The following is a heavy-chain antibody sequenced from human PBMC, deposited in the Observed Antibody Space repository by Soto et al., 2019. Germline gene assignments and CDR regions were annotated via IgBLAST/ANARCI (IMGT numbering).Heavy chain of an antibody. J-gene: IGHJ4*02. CDR1: GLTFSNYA. D-gene: IGHD3-22*01. V-gene: IGHV3-23*01. Sequence: GGSLRLSCAASGLTFSNYAMSWVRQAPGKGLEWVSGISGSGGSTYYADSVKGRFTISRDNSKNTLHLQMNTLRAEDTAVYYCATRNYYDSRGFYYFYYFEYWGQGTLVTVSS. CDR3: ATRNYYDSRGFYYFYYFEY. CDR2: ISGSGGST.